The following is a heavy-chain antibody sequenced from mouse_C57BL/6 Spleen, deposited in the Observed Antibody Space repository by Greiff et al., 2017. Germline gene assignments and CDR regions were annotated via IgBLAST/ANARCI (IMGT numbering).Heavy chain of an antibody. CDR2: IDPSDSYT. V-gene: IGHV1-69*01. Sequence: QVQLQQPGAELVMPGASVKLSCKASGYTFTSYWMHWVKQRPGPGLAWIGEIDPSDSYTNYNQKFKGKSTLTVDKSSSTAYMQLSSLTSEDSAVYYCAIWNYDYDGFAYWGQGTLVTVSA. CDR1: GYTFTSYW. D-gene: IGHD2-4*01. CDR3: AIWNYDYDGFAY. J-gene: IGHJ3*01.